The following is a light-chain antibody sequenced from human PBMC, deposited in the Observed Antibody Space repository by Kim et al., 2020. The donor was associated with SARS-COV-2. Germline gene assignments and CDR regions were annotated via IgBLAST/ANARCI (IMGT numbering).Light chain of an antibody. CDR1: QSVDRY. V-gene: IGKV3-11*01. J-gene: IGKJ5*01. CDR3: QQRNDWPIT. Sequence: LSPGERANLSCRPSQSVDRYLSWYQQRPGRAPRLIIYDASNRATGIPARFSGSGSGTDFTLTISSLEPEDFAVYYCQQRNDWPITFGQGTRLEIK. CDR2: DAS.